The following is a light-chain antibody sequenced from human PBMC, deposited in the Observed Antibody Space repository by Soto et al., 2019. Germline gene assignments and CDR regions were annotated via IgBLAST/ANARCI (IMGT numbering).Light chain of an antibody. CDR3: QKYNSAPNT. Sequence: DVQMTQSPSSLSASVGDRVTITCRASRDISSSLAWYQQKPGKVPKLLIYAASTLHAGVQSRFSGSGSGTFFTLTINSLQPEDVATYDGQKYNSAPNTFGRGTRLEIK. CDR2: AAS. V-gene: IGKV1-27*01. J-gene: IGKJ2*01. CDR1: RDISSS.